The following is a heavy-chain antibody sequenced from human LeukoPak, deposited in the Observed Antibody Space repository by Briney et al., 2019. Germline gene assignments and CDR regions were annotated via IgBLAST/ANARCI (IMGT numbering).Heavy chain of an antibody. CDR3: ARDSITMVRGVPDY. D-gene: IGHD3-10*01. CDR1: GYTFTSYD. V-gene: IGHV1-8*01. CDR2: MNPNSGNT. Sequence: ASVEVSCKASGYTFTSYDINWVRQATGQGLEWMVWMNPNSGNTGYAQKFQGRVTMTRNTSISTAYMELSSLRSEDTAVYYCARDSITMVRGVPDYWGQGTLVTVSS. J-gene: IGHJ4*02.